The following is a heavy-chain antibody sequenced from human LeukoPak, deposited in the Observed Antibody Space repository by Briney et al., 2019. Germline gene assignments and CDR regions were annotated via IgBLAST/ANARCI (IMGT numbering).Heavy chain of an antibody. J-gene: IGHJ4*02. CDR3: ATLAPYDYGDYTSRYSYYFDY. V-gene: IGHV3-11*04. D-gene: IGHD4-17*01. CDR2: ISRSGITI. CDR1: GFTFTDYY. Sequence: GGSLRLSCAASGFTFTDYYMTWIRQAPGMGLEWISYISRSGITIKYADSVKGRFTISRDNAKNSLYLQMNSLRAEDSAVYYCATLAPYDYGDYTSRYSYYFDYWGQGTLVTVSS.